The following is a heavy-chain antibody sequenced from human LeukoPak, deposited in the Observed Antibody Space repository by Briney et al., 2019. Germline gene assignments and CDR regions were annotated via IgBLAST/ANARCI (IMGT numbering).Heavy chain of an antibody. D-gene: IGHD4-23*01. V-gene: IGHV4-31*03. J-gene: IGHJ4*02. CDR2: IYYSGST. CDR1: GGSISSGGYY. Sequence: PSETLSLTCTVSGGSISSGGYYWSWIRQHPGKGLEWIGYIYYSGSTYYNPSLKSRVTISVDTSKNQFFLKLSSVTAADTAVYYCASRKVTTGVDYFDYWGQGTLVTVSS. CDR3: ASRKVTTGVDYFDY.